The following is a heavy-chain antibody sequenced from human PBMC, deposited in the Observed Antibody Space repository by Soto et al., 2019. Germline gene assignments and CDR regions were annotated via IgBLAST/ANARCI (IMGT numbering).Heavy chain of an antibody. J-gene: IGHJ4*02. CDR3: ARLADYYDSSGYPYYFDY. V-gene: IGHV4-59*08. D-gene: IGHD3-22*01. CDR2: IYYSGST. CDR1: GGSISSYY. Sequence: SETLSLTCTVSGGSISSYYCSWIRQPPGKGLEWIGSIYYSGSTSYSPSLKSRVTISVDTSKNQFSLKLSSVTAADTAVYYCARLADYYDSSGYPYYFDYWGQGTLVTVSS.